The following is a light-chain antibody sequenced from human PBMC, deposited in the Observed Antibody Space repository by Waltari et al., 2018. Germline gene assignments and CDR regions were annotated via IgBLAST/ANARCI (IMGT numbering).Light chain of an antibody. CDR2: TAS. V-gene: IGKV1-12*01. J-gene: IGKJ1*01. Sequence: IQLTQSTSSLSASVGDRVTITCRASRNIAIWLAWYQQKPGKAPKLLISTASSLQSGVPLRFSGSGSGTDFTLTISNLQPEDVATYYWQHSDGFPWAFGQGTRVELK. CDR3: QHSDGFPWA. CDR1: RNIAIW.